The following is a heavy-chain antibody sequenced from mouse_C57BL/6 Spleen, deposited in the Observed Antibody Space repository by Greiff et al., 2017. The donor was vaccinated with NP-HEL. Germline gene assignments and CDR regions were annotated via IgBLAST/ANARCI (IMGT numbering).Heavy chain of an antibody. V-gene: IGHV1-74*01. D-gene: IGHD2-4*01. J-gene: IGHJ2*01. CDR2: IHPSDSDT. CDR3: AIPHSYDYDRGDYYFDY. Sequence: QVQLQQPGAELVKPGASVKVSCKASGYTFTSYWMHWVKQRPGQGLEWIGRIHPSDSDTNYNQKFKGKATLTVDKSSSTAYMQLSRLTSEDSAVYYCAIPHSYDYDRGDYYFDYWGQGTTLTVSS. CDR1: GYTFTSYW.